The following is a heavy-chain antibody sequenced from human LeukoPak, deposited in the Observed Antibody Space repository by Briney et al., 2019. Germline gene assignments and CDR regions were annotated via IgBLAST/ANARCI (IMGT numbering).Heavy chain of an antibody. CDR3: ARVEGSGSYDAFDI. Sequence: SETLSLTCTVSGGSISSGSYYWSWIRQPAGKGLEWIGRIYTSGSTNYNPSLKSRVTISVDTSKNQFSLKLSSVTAADTAVYYCARVEGSGSYDAFDIWGQGTMVTVSS. D-gene: IGHD3-10*01. V-gene: IGHV4-61*02. CDR1: GGSISSGSYY. CDR2: IYTSGST. J-gene: IGHJ3*02.